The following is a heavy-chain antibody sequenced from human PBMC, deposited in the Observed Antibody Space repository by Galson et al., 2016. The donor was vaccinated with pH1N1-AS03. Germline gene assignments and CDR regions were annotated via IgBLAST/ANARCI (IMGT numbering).Heavy chain of an antibody. V-gene: IGHV4/OR15-8*02. CDR2: IYHDGNA. CDR3: ARERMGANDY. D-gene: IGHD3-16*01. Sequence: LSLTCAVSGASITSNRWWTWVRQIPGRGLEWIGEIYHDGNAHYNPSLKNRLSISVDSPKNQFSLKLTSVTAADTAIYYCARERMGANDYWGPGTLVTVSS. J-gene: IGHJ4*02. CDR1: GASITSNRW.